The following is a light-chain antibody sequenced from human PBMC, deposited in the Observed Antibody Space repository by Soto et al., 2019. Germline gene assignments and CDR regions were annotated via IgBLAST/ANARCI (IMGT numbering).Light chain of an antibody. CDR3: QQGNSFPLS. Sequence: DIQMTQSPSSVSASVGDRVTITCRASQSITSWLAWYQQKPGKAPKLLISAAANLQSGVPSRFSGSGSVTDFTLAISGLQPEAFATYYGQQGNSFPLSFGRGTGLEIK. CDR1: QSITSW. CDR2: AAA. V-gene: IGKV1-12*01. J-gene: IGKJ5*01.